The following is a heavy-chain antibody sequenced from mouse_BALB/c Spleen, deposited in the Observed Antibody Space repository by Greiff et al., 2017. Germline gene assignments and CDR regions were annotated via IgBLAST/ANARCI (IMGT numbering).Heavy chain of an antibody. J-gene: IGHJ3*01. Sequence: EVKVEESGGGLVQPGGSMKLSCVASGFTFSNYWMNWVRQSPEKGLEWVAEIRLKSNNYATHYAESVKVRFTISRDDSKSSVYLQMNNLRAEDTGIYYCTRYDSQGFAYWGQGTLVTVSA. CDR3: TRYDSQGFAY. D-gene: IGHD2-3*01. CDR1: GFTFSNYW. V-gene: IGHV6-6*02. CDR2: IRLKSNNYAT.